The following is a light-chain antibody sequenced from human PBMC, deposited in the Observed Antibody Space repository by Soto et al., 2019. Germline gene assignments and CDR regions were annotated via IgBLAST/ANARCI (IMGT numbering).Light chain of an antibody. J-gene: IGKJ1*01. Sequence: ILMTQSPATLSVSPGERATLSCRSSQRVSNNLAWYQQKPGQAPRLLIYDASTRATGIPARFSGSGSGKEFTLTISGLQSEDFAVYYCQQYNIWPPWTFGQGTKVEVK. CDR3: QQYNIWPPWT. V-gene: IGKV3-15*01. CDR1: QRVSNN. CDR2: DAS.